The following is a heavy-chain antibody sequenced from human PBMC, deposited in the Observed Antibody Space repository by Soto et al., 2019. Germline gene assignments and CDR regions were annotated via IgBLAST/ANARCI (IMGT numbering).Heavy chain of an antibody. V-gene: IGHV4-31*03. CDR3: ARWWSGSRQGFDP. CDR2: IYYSGST. Sequence: QVQLQESGPGLVKPSQTLSLTCTVSGGSISSGDYYWSWIRQHPGKGLEWIGYIYYSGSTYYNPSLKCRVTISVDTSKNQFSQKLSAVTAADTAVYYCARWWSGSRQGFDPWGQGTLVTVSS. J-gene: IGHJ5*02. CDR1: GGSISSGDYY. D-gene: IGHD3-3*01.